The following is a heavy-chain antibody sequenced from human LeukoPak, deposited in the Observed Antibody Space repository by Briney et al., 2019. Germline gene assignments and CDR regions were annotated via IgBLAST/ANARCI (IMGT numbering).Heavy chain of an antibody. Sequence: SETLSLTCAVYGGSFSGYYWSWIRQPPGKGLEWIGEINHSGSTNYNPSLKSRVTISVDTSKNQFSLKLSSVTAADTAVYYCARFYYDSSGYYNYFDYWGQGTLVTVSS. CDR3: ARFYYDSSGYYNYFDY. D-gene: IGHD3-22*01. V-gene: IGHV4-34*01. CDR2: INHSGST. CDR1: GGSFSGYY. J-gene: IGHJ4*02.